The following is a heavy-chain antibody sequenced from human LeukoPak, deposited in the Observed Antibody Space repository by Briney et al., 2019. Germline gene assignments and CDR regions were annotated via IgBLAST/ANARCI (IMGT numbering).Heavy chain of an antibody. Sequence: PSETLSLTCAVYGGSFSGYYWSWIRQPPGKGLEWIGEINHSGSTNYNPSLKSRVTISVDTSKNQFSLKLSSVTAADTAVYYCARGISYSSGWYPVAYNWFDPWGQGTLATVSS. D-gene: IGHD6-19*01. CDR1: GGSFSGYY. CDR2: INHSGST. V-gene: IGHV4-34*01. CDR3: ARGISYSSGWYPVAYNWFDP. J-gene: IGHJ5*02.